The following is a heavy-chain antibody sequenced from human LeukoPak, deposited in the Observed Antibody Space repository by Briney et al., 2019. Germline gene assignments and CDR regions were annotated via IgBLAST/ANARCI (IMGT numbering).Heavy chain of an antibody. CDR1: GYTFTVYY. Sequence: ASVTVSCTASGYTFTVYYMHWVRQAPGQGLEWMGWINPNSGGTNYAQKFQGRVTMTRDTSISTAYMELSRLRSDDTAVYYCASTMVRGVISPFDYWGQGTLVTVSS. CDR3: ASTMVRGVISPFDY. D-gene: IGHD3-10*01. V-gene: IGHV1-2*02. CDR2: INPNSGGT. J-gene: IGHJ4*02.